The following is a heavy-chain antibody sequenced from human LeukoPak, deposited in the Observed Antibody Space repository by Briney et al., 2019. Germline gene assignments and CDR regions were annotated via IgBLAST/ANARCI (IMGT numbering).Heavy chain of an antibody. CDR3: ARDYYYYGMDV. J-gene: IGHJ6*02. V-gene: IGHV3-30-3*01. CDR2: ISYDGSNK. Sequence: GGSLRLSCEASGFTFSSFWMTWVRQAPGKGLEWVAVISYDGSNKYYADSVKGRFTISRDNSKNTLYLQMNSLRAEDTAVYYCARDYYYYGMDVWGQGTTVTVSS. CDR1: GFTFSSFW.